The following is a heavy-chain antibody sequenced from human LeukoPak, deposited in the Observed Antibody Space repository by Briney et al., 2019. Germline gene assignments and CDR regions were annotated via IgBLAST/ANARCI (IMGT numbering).Heavy chain of an antibody. D-gene: IGHD3-3*01. CDR1: GFTFDGYA. CDR2: ISGSGGST. CDR3: AKRVESYYDFWSGYYPGDDY. Sequence: PGGSLRLSCAASGFTFDGYAMTWVRQAPGKGLEWVSAISGSGGSTYYADSVKGRFTISRDNSKNTLYLQMNSLRAEDTAVYYCAKRVESYYDFWSGYYPGDDYWGQGTLVTVSS. V-gene: IGHV3-23*01. J-gene: IGHJ4*02.